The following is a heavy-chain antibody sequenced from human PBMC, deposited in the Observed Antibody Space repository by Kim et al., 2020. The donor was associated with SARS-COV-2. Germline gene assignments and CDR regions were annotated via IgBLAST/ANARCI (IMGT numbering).Heavy chain of an antibody. D-gene: IGHD3-22*01. CDR2: ISGDGGST. J-gene: IGHJ3*02. V-gene: IGHV3-43*02. CDR1: GFTFDDYA. CDR3: AKDLANYYDSSGYYYVAFDI. Sequence: GGSLRISCAASGFTFDDYAMHWVRQAPGKGLEWVSLISGDGGSTYYADSVKGRFTISRDNSKNSLYLQMNSLRTDDTALYYCAKDLANYYDSSGYYYVAFDIWGQGTMVTVSS.